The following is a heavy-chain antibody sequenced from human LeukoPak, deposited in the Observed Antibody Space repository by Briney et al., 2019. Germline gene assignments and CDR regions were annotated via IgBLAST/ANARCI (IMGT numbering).Heavy chain of an antibody. CDR3: VLHGSVGYYYMDV. Sequence: SETLSLTCTVSGGSISSSSYYWGWIRQPPGKGLEWIGYIYYSGSTNYNSSLKSRVTISVDTSKNQFSLKLSSVTAADTAVYYCVLHGSVGYYYMDVWGKGTTVTVSS. D-gene: IGHD2-15*01. CDR2: IYYSGST. J-gene: IGHJ6*03. CDR1: GGSISSSSYY. V-gene: IGHV4-61*05.